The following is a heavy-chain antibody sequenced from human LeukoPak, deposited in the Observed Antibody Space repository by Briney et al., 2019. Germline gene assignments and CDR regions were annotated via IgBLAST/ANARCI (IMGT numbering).Heavy chain of an antibody. Sequence: PSETLSLTCTVSGGSISSYYWSWIRQPPGKGLEWIGYIYYSGSTNYIPSLKSRVTISVDTSKNQFSLKLSSVTAADTAVYYCARDGYYDSMDYWGQGTLVTVSS. J-gene: IGHJ4*02. CDR1: GGSISSYY. CDR2: IYYSGST. V-gene: IGHV4-59*01. D-gene: IGHD3-22*01. CDR3: ARDGYYDSMDY.